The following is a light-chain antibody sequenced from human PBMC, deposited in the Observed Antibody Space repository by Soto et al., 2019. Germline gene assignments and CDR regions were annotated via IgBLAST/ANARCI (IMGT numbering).Light chain of an antibody. J-gene: IGKJ2*01. CDR2: DAS. CDR3: QHYNGYPYT. CDR1: QSLRSS. V-gene: IGKV3-15*01. Sequence: ETMMTQSPDTLSVSLGERATLSCRASQSLRSSLAWYQQKPGQAPRLLIYDASTRATGIPARFSGSGSGTDFTLTISGLQSEDFAIYFCQHYNGYPYTFGPGTKLEIK.